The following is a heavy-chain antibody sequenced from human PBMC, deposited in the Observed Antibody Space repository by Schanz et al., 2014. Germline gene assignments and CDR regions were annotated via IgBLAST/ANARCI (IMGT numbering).Heavy chain of an antibody. J-gene: IGHJ3*02. Sequence: QVQLQETGPGLVKPSESLSLTCTVSGGSMSSYYWTWIRQPPGKGLEWIGYIYYSGSTNYNPSLRSRVTISVDPSKNQFSLKLSSVTAADTAVYYCARQILIGAFDIWGQGTMVTVSS. D-gene: IGHD3-9*01. CDR2: IYYSGST. CDR3: ARQILIGAFDI. CDR1: GGSMSSYY. V-gene: IGHV4-59*08.